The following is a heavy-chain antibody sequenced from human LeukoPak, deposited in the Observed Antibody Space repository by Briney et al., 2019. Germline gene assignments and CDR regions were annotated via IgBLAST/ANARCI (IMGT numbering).Heavy chain of an antibody. D-gene: IGHD3-10*01. Sequence: GGSLRLSCAASGFSFSSYAMSWVRQAPGKGLGWVSAITDSGTSTYYADSVKGRFTISRENSKNTLYLQMNSLRAEDTAVYYCAKGESIFEYWGQGTLVTVSS. CDR2: ITDSGTST. CDR3: AKGESIFEY. J-gene: IGHJ4*02. V-gene: IGHV3-23*01. CDR1: GFSFSSYA.